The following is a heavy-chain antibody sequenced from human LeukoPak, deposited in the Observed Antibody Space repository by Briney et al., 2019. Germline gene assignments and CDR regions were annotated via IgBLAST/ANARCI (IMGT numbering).Heavy chain of an antibody. CDR1: GFNFDDYA. CDR3: ARAFGGNYSPAGS. V-gene: IGHV3-9*01. CDR2: ISWDSDTI. J-gene: IGHJ5*02. Sequence: GRSLRLSCAASGFNFDDYAMHWVRQAPGKGLEWVSGISWDSDTIGYADSVKGRFTISRDNAKSSLYLQMNSLRTGDTALYYCARAFGGNYSPAGSWGQGTLVTVSS. D-gene: IGHD1-26*01.